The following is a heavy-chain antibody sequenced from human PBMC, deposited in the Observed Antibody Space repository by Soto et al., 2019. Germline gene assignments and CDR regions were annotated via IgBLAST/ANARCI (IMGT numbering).Heavy chain of an antibody. V-gene: IGHV1-18*01. CDR2: ISAYNGNT. J-gene: IGHJ6*02. CDR1: GYTFTSYV. CDR3: AREGVAPYYYYGMDG. D-gene: IGHD5-12*01. Sequence: ASVKVSCKASGYTFTSYVISWVRQAPGQGLEWMGWISAYNGNTNYAQKLQGRVTMTTDTSTSTAYMELRSLRSDDTAVYYCAREGVAPYYYYGMDGWGQGTPVTVSS.